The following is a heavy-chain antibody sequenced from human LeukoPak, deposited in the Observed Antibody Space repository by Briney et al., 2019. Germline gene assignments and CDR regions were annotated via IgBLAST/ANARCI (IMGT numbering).Heavy chain of an antibody. CDR1: GFTFSSYG. D-gene: IGHD2-15*01. J-gene: IGHJ4*02. CDR3: ARGVGYCSGGSCHTLSGFDY. V-gene: IGHV3-33*01. Sequence: GRSLRLSCAASGFTFSSYGMHWVRQAPGKGLGWVAVIWYDGSNKYYADSVKGRFTISRDNSKNTLYLQMNSLRAEDTAVYYCARGVGYCSGGSCHTLSGFDYWGQGTLVTVSS. CDR2: IWYDGSNK.